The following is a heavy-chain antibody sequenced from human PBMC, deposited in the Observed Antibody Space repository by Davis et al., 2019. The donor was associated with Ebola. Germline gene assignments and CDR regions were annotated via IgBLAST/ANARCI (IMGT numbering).Heavy chain of an antibody. V-gene: IGHV5-51*01. Sequence: GESLNIPLKDSGNSFSRHWIGSVRQLPGEGLEWRGIISTGDSDTRYSPSFRGQVTISADKSIKSAFLQWSSLKASDTAMYYCASLRRTITGMDDAFDIWGQGTLVTVSS. J-gene: IGHJ3*02. CDR2: ISTGDSDT. CDR1: GNSFSRHW. D-gene: IGHD2-8*02. CDR3: ASLRRTITGMDDAFDI.